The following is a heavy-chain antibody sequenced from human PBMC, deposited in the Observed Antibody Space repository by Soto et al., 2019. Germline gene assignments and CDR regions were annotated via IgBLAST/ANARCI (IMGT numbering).Heavy chain of an antibody. D-gene: IGHD2-21*02. Sequence: PSETLSLTCAAYGASFSGYYWSWIRQPPGKGLEWIAEINHSGSTNYNPSLKSRVTISVDTSKNQFSLKLSSVTAADTAVYYCARGSCGGDCYFTFDYWGQGTLVTVSS. J-gene: IGHJ4*02. CDR3: ARGSCGGDCYFTFDY. CDR1: GASFSGYY. CDR2: INHSGST. V-gene: IGHV4-34*01.